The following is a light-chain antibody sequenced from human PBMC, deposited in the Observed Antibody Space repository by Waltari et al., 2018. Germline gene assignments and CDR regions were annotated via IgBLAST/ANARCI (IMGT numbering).Light chain of an antibody. Sequence: DIQMTQSPSSLSASVGDRVTITCRASQSISSYLNWYQQKSGKPPKLLIYAASSLQSGVPSRFSGSGSGTDSTLTISSLQPEDFATYYCQQGYGTPLTFGQGTKVEIK. CDR3: QQGYGTPLT. CDR1: QSISSY. CDR2: AAS. V-gene: IGKV1-39*01. J-gene: IGKJ1*01.